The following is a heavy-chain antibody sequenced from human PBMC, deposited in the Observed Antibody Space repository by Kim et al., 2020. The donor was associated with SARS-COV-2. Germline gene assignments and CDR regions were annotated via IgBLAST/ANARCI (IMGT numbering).Heavy chain of an antibody. CDR3: ARQTRLAGAPLFGY. CDR1: GGSISSSSYY. CDR2: IYYSGST. V-gene: IGHV4-39*01. Sequence: SETLSLTCTVSGGSISSSSYYWGWIRQPPGKGLEWIGSIYYSGSTYYNPSLKSRVTISVDTSKNQFSLKLSSVTAADTAVYYCARQTRLAGAPLFGYWGQGTLVTVSS. D-gene: IGHD3-16*01. J-gene: IGHJ4*02.